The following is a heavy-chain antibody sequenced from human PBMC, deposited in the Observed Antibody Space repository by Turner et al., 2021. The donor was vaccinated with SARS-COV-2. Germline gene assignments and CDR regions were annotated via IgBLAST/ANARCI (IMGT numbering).Heavy chain of an antibody. Sequence: EVQLVESGGGLVQPGGSLRLPVSAAGFTVSSNYMSWVRQAPGKGLEWVSVIYSGGSTFYADSVKGRFTISRDNSKNTLYLQMNSLRAEDTAVYYCAREVPGSSNTGVYFDYWGQGTLVTVSS. CDR1: GFTVSSNY. J-gene: IGHJ4*02. V-gene: IGHV3-66*01. CDR2: IYSGGST. D-gene: IGHD3-10*01. CDR3: AREVPGSSNTGVYFDY.